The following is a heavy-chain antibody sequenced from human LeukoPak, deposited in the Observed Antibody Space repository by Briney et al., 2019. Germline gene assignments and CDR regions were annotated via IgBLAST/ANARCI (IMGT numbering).Heavy chain of an antibody. J-gene: IGHJ4*02. CDR2: IKQDGSEK. CDR1: GFTFSSSW. V-gene: IGHV3-7*03. Sequence: PGGSLRLSCVDSGFTFSSSWMSWVRQAPGKGLEWVANIKQDGSEKSYVESVRGRFTISRDNAKNSLYLQLNSLRAEDTALYYCARDNPPDYWGQGTLVTVSS. CDR3: ARDNPPDY.